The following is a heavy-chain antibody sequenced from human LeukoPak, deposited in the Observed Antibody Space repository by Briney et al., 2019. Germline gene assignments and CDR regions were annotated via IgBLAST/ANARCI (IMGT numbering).Heavy chain of an antibody. D-gene: IGHD3-10*01. CDR3: ARGLWFGELGFDY. CDR2: ISNDEGSN. V-gene: IGHV3-30*03. J-gene: IGHJ4*02. CDR1: GFTFSTYG. Sequence: GGSLRLSCVTSGFTFSTYGMHWVRQVPGKGLEWVAVISNDEGSNYHVDSVKGRFTISRDNAKNSLYLQMNSLRAEDTAMYYCARGLWFGELGFDYWGQGTLVTVSS.